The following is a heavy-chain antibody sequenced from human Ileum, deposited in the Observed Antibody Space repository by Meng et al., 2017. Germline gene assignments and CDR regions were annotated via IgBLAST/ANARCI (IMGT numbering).Heavy chain of an antibody. V-gene: IGHV1-18*01. J-gene: IGHJ5*02. CDR3: AKLGYCSRSRCYPEDDWFDP. CDR1: GYTFSSSG. Sequence: ASVKVSCKASGYTFSSSGITWVRQAPGQGLEWMGWISAYNDDRNYAQKLQGRVTMTTDTSTSTACMELNNLRSDDTAIYYCAKLGYCSRSRCYPEDDWFDPWGQGTLVTVSS. D-gene: IGHD2-2*01. CDR2: ISAYNDDR.